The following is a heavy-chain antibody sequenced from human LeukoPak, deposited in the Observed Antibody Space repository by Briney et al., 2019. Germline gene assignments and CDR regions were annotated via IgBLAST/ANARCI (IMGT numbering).Heavy chain of an antibody. CDR2: IWYDGSNK. CDR3: ATDRATQYFDY. V-gene: IGHV3-30*02. Sequence: GGSLRLSCAASGITFRSYGMHWVRQASGKGLEWVAFIWYDGSNKYYADSVKGRFTISRDNSRNTLFLQMNSLRAEDTAVYYCATDRATQYFDYWGQGTLVSVSS. D-gene: IGHD2-15*01. J-gene: IGHJ4*02. CDR1: GITFRSYG.